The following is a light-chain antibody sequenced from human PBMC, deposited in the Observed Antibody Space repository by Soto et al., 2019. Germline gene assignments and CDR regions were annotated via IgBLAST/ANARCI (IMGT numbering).Light chain of an antibody. V-gene: IGLV2-14*01. CDR2: DVT. CDR1: SSDVGGYNY. CDR3: SSYTSSSTPYV. J-gene: IGLJ1*01. Sequence: QSVLTQPASLSGSPGHSITISCTGTSSDVGGYNYVSWYQQHPVKAPKLMIYDVTNRPSGVSDRFSGSKSGNTASLTISGLQAEDEADYYCSSYTSSSTPYVFGTGTKVTVL.